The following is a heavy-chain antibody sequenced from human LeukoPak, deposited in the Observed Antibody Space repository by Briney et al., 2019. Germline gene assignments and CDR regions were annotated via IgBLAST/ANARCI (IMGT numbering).Heavy chain of an antibody. CDR3: TREAGYGDFDY. V-gene: IGHV1-46*01. Sequence: ASVKVSCKASGYTFTSYYIHWVRPAPGQGLEWMGISNPSGGSTRYAQRFQGRVTMTRDTSTSTVYMELSSLRFEDTAVYYCTREAGYGDFDYWGQGTLVTVSS. J-gene: IGHJ4*02. D-gene: IGHD4-17*01. CDR2: SNPSGGST. CDR1: GYTFTSYY.